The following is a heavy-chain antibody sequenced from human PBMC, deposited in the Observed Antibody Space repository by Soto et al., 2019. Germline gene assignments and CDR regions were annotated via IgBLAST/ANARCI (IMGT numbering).Heavy chain of an antibody. Sequence: QLQLQESGSGLVKPSQTLSLTCAVSGGSISSGGYSWSWIRQPPGKGLEWIGYMYHSGSTYYNPSPXSXXTIAIDRSKNQFSLTLSSVTAAATAVYYCARVPAYWGQGVLVTVSS. CDR2: MYHSGST. CDR3: ARVPAY. V-gene: IGHV4-30-2*01. J-gene: IGHJ1*01. D-gene: IGHD2-2*01. CDR1: GGSISSGGYS.